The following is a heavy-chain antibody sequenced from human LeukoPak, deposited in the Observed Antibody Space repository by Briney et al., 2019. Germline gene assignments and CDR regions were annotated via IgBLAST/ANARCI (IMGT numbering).Heavy chain of an antibody. CDR3: ARVAYKEHSSGYYYTIVDYFDY. Sequence: ASVKVSCKASGYTFTSYGISWVRQAPGQGLEWMGWISAYNGNTNYAQKLQGRVTMTTDTSTSTAYMELRSLRSDDTAVYYCARVAYKEHSSGYYYTIVDYFDYWGQGTLVTVSS. CDR1: GYTFTSYG. J-gene: IGHJ4*02. V-gene: IGHV1-18*01. CDR2: ISAYNGNT. D-gene: IGHD3-22*01.